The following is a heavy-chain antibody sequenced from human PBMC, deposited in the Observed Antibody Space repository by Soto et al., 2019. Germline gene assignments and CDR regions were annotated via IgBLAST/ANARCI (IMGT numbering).Heavy chain of an antibody. V-gene: IGHV3-11*01. Sequence: GGSLRLSCAASGFTFSDYYMSWIRQAPGKGLEWVSYISSSGSTIYYADSVKGRFTISRDNAKNSLYLQMNSLRAEDTAVYYCARKGLLRYFDWFYGYYYMDVWGKGTTVTVSS. CDR3: ARKGLLRYFDWFYGYYYMDV. D-gene: IGHD3-9*01. J-gene: IGHJ6*03. CDR1: GFTFSDYY. CDR2: ISSSGSTI.